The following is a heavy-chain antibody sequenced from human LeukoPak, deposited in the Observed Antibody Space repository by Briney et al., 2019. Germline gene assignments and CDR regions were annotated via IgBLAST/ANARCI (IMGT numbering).Heavy chain of an antibody. CDR1: GFTFSSFA. V-gene: IGHV3-48*04. CDR2: ITNSSSTI. Sequence: ESGGSLRLSCAASGFTFSSFAMSWVRQAPGKGLEWVSYITNSSSTIFYADSVKGRFTISRDNAKNSLYLQMSSLRAEDTAVYYCTTAKNDHWGQGTLVTVSS. J-gene: IGHJ4*02. CDR3: TTAKNDH.